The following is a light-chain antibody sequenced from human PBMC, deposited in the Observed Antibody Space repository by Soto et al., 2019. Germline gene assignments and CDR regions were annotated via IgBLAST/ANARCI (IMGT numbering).Light chain of an antibody. CDR2: DAS. J-gene: IGKJ1*01. CDR1: QRVSSSY. CDR3: QQYGRART. V-gene: IGKV3-20*01. Sequence: EIVLTQSPGTLSLSPGERATLSCRASQRVSSSYLAWYQQKPGQAPRLLIYDASSRATGIPDRFSGSGSGTDFTLTISSLEPEDFAVYYCQQYGRARTFGQGATVEFK.